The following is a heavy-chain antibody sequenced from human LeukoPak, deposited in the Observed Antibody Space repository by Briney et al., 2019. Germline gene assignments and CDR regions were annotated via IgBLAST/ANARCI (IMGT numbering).Heavy chain of an antibody. CDR2: ISGSGGST. CDR3: ARSEGYDSHFDY. V-gene: IGHV3-23*01. J-gene: IGHJ4*02. D-gene: IGHD5-12*01. CDR1: GFTFSSYA. Sequence: GGSLRLSCAASGFTFSSYAMSWVRQAPGKGLEWVSAISGSGGSTYYADSVKGRFTISRDNSKNTLYLQMNSLRAEDTAVYYCARSEGYDSHFDYWGQGTLVTVSS.